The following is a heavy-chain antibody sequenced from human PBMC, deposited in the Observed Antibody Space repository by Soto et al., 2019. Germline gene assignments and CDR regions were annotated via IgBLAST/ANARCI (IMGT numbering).Heavy chain of an antibody. CDR2: IIPIFGTA. D-gene: IGHD3-10*01. CDR3: ARPTMVRRVGYYYYGMDV. CDR1: RCTFASYG. Sequence: GAAVKLLCKASRCTFASYGICWLRQEEGQGGEWMGGIIPIFGTANYAQKFQGRVTITADESTSTAYMELSSLRSEDTAVYYCARPTMVRRVGYYYYGMDVWGQGTTVTVSS. J-gene: IGHJ6*02. V-gene: IGHV1-69*13.